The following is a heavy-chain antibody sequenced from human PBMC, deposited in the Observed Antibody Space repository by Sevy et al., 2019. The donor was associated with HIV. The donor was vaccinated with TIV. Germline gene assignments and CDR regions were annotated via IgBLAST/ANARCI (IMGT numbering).Heavy chain of an antibody. V-gene: IGHV3-7*01. Sequence: GGSPRLSCTASGFTFSSYWMSWVRQAPGKGLEWVANIKQDGSEKYYVDSVKGRFTISRDNAKSSLCLQMNSLRAEDTAVYYCARDSSGFGDYWGQGTLVTVSS. CDR1: GFTFSSYW. CDR3: ARDSSGFGDY. J-gene: IGHJ4*02. CDR2: IKQDGSEK. D-gene: IGHD6-19*01.